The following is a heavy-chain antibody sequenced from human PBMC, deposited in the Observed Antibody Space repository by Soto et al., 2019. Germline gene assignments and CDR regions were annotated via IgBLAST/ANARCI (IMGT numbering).Heavy chain of an antibody. D-gene: IGHD6-13*01. CDR1: GYTLTELS. CDR3: ATWANGYSRSWQYYFDY. V-gene: IGHV1-24*01. CDR2: FDPEDGET. J-gene: IGHJ4*02. Sequence: ASVKVSCKVSGYTLTELSMHWVRQAPGKGLEWMGGFDPEDGETIYAQKFQGRVTMTEDTSTDTAYMELSSLRSEDTAVYYCATWANGYSRSWQYYFDYWGQGTLVTVSS.